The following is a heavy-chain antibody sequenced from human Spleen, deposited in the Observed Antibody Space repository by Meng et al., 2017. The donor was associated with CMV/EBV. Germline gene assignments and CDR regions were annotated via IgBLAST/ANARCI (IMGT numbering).Heavy chain of an antibody. CDR3: ARDSVDFWSGYNNWFDP. D-gene: IGHD3-3*01. CDR2: INHSGST. V-gene: IGHV4-34*01. J-gene: IGHJ5*02. Sequence: QVQLQQWGAGLLKPSETLSLTCAVYGGSFSGYYWSWIRQPPGKGLEWIGEINHSGSTNYNPSLKSRVTISVDMSKKQFSLKLISVTAADTAVYYCARDSVDFWSGYNNWFDPWGQGTLVTVSS. CDR1: GGSFSGYY.